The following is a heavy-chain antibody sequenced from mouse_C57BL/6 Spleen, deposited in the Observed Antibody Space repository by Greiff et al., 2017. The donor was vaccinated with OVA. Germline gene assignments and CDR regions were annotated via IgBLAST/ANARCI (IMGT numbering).Heavy chain of an antibody. CDR2: IHPNSGST. V-gene: IGHV1-64*01. Sequence: QVQLQQPGAELVKPGASVKLSCKASGYTFTSYWMHWVKQRPGQGLEWIGMIHPNSGSTNYNEKFKSKATLTVDKSSSTAYMQLSSLTSEDSAVYYCGRFYYDYDRFAYWGQGTLVTVSA. CDR1: GYTFTSYW. CDR3: GRFYYDYDRFAY. D-gene: IGHD2-4*01. J-gene: IGHJ3*01.